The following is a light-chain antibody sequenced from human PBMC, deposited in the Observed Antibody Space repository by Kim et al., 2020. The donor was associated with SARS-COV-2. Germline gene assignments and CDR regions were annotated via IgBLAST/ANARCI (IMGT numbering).Light chain of an antibody. CDR2: SHH. J-gene: IGLJ2*01. Sequence: QSVLTQPPSASATPGQRVTITCSGNSSNIGSNLVNWYQQLPGTAPKLLVYSHHQRPSVVPDRFSASNSDTSASLAISGLKSENEADYYCAAWDDSLNARVVFGAGTQLTVL. CDR3: AAWDDSLNARVV. V-gene: IGLV1-44*01. CDR1: SSNIGSNL.